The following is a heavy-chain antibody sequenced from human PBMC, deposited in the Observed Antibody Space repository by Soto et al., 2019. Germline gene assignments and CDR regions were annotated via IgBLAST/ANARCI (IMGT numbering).Heavy chain of an antibody. CDR1: GGSIFSHY. Sequence: TSETLSLTCTVSGGSIFSHYWGWIRQPPGKGLEWIGSIYHSGSTYYNPSLKSRVTISVDTSKNQFSLKLSSVNVADTAVYYCAREDSFDYWGQGTLVTVSS. J-gene: IGHJ4*02. V-gene: IGHV4-38-2*02. CDR3: AREDSFDY. CDR2: IYHSGST.